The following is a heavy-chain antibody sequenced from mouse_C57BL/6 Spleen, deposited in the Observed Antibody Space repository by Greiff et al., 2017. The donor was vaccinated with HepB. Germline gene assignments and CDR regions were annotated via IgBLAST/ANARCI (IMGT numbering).Heavy chain of an antibody. Sequence: QVQLKQSGAELVKPGASVKISCKASGYAFSSYWMNWVKQRPGKGLESIGQIYPGDGDTNYNGKFKGKATLTADKSSSTAYMQLSSLTSEDSAVYFCAGTGSSSFDYWGQGTTLTVSS. CDR1: GYAFSSYW. CDR3: AGTGSSSFDY. D-gene: IGHD1-1*01. J-gene: IGHJ2*01. V-gene: IGHV1-80*01. CDR2: IYPGDGDT.